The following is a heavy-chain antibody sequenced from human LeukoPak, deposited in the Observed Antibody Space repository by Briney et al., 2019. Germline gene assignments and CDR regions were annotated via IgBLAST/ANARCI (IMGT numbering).Heavy chain of an antibody. CDR2: INSRDGTI. CDR3: ARALTGFGELLGDAFHI. Sequence: PGRSLRLSCAASGFSLRSSEMNWVRQAPGKGLEWVSCINSRDGTIYYADSVQGRFTISKDNAKNSLYLQMNSLRAEDTAVYYCARALTGFGELLGDAFHIWGQGTMVTVSS. V-gene: IGHV3-48*03. CDR1: GFSLRSSE. J-gene: IGHJ3*02. D-gene: IGHD3-10*01.